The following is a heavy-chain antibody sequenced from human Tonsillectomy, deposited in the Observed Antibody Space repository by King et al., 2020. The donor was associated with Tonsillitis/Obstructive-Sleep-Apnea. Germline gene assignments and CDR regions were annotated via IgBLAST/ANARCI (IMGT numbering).Heavy chain of an antibody. D-gene: IGHD2-2*01. V-gene: IGHV4-59*01. J-gene: IGHJ5*02. CDR3: ARHSCSSTSCFALWFDP. CDR1: GGSISSYY. Sequence: VQLQESGPGLVKPSETLSLTCTVSGGSISSYYWSWIRQPPGKGLEWIGYIYDSGSTNYNPSLMSRGTISVDTSKNQFSLKLSPVTAADTAVYYCARHSCSSTSCFALWFDPWGQGTLVTVSS. CDR2: IYDSGST.